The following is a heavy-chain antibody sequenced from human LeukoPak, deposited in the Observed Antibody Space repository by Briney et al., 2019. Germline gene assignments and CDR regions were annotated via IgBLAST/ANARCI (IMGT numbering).Heavy chain of an antibody. CDR2: ISYDGSNK. V-gene: IGHV3-30-3*01. D-gene: IGHD3-10*01. J-gene: IGHJ4*02. Sequence: PGGSLRLSCAASGFTFSSYAMHWVRQAPGKGLEWVAVISYDGSNKYYADSVKGRFTISRDNAKNSLYLQMNSLRAEDTAVYYCAKTLKSQWFGELYDFDYWGQGTLVTVSS. CDR3: AKTLKSQWFGELYDFDY. CDR1: GFTFSSYA.